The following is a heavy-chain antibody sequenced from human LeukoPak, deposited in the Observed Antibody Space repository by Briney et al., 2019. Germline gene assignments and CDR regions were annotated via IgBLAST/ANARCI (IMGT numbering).Heavy chain of an antibody. D-gene: IGHD4-23*01. CDR3: ARDQGDDDYGGPDY. CDR2: IIPIFGTA. Sequence: SVKVSCKASGGTFSSYAISWVRQAPGQGLEWMGRIIPIFGTANYAQKFQGRVTITADKSTSTAYMELSSLRSEDTAVYYCARDQGDDDYGGPDYWGQGTLVTVSS. CDR1: GGTFSSYA. V-gene: IGHV1-69*06. J-gene: IGHJ4*02.